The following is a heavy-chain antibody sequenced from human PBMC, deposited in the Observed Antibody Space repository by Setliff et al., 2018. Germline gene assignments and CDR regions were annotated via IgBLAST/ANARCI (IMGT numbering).Heavy chain of an antibody. CDR2: INSDGSST. J-gene: IGHJ4*02. Sequence: GGSLRLSCAASGFTFSSYWMHWVRQAPGKGLVWVSRINSDGSSTSYADSVKGRFTISRDNAKNTVYLEMNSLRAEDTAVYYCAKRGPYCSGGTCHYYFDYWGQGTLVTVSS. V-gene: IGHV3-74*01. CDR3: AKRGPYCSGGTCHYYFDY. CDR1: GFTFSSYW. D-gene: IGHD2-15*01.